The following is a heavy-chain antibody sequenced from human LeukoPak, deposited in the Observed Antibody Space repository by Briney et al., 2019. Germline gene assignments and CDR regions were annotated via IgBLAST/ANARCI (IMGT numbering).Heavy chain of an antibody. CDR3: ANGYCSGGSGSYDAFDI. CDR2: IWYAGSNK. J-gene: IGHJ3*02. D-gene: IGHD2-15*01. Sequence: GGSLRLSCAASGFTFSSYGMHWVRQAPGKELEGVAVIWYAGSNKYYADSVKGRFTISRDNSKNTLYLQMNSLRAEDTAVYYCANGYCSGGSGSYDAFDIWGQGTMVTVSS. V-gene: IGHV3-33*06. CDR1: GFTFSSYG.